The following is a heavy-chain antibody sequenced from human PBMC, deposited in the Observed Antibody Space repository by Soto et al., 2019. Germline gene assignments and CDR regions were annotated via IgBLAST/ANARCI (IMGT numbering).Heavy chain of an antibody. D-gene: IGHD6-19*01. CDR3: ARHEAYICSWSYYYYYGMYV. CDR1: GYSFTSYW. J-gene: IGHJ6*02. V-gene: IGHV5-51*01. CDR2: IYPGDSDT. Sequence: GESLKISCKGSGYSFTSYWIGWVRQMPGKGLEWMGIIYPGDSDTRYSPSFQGQVTISADKSISTAYLQWSSLKASDTAMYYCARHEAYICSWSYYYYYGMYVWGQGSTVPVSS.